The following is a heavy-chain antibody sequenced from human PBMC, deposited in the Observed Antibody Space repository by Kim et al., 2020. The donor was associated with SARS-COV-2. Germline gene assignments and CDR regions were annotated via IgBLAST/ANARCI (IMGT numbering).Heavy chain of an antibody. CDR1: GFTFSSYE. D-gene: IGHD6-13*01. Sequence: GGSLRLSCAASGFTFSSYEMNWVRQAPGKGLEWVSYISSSGSTIYYADSVKGRFTISRDNAKNSLYLQMNSLRAEDTAVYYCASEPAADYYYGMDVWGQGTTVTVSS. V-gene: IGHV3-48*03. J-gene: IGHJ6*02. CDR3: ASEPAADYYYGMDV. CDR2: ISSSGSTI.